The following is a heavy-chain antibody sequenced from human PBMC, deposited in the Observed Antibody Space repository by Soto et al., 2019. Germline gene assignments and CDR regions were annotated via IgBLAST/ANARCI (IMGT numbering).Heavy chain of an antibody. V-gene: IGHV1-18*01. J-gene: IGHJ4*02. CDR3: ARVRAMVRGVINFVDY. CDR2: ISAYNGNT. Sequence: ASGKVSCKASGYTFTSYCISWVRQAPGQGLEWMGWISAYNGNTNYAQKLQGRVTMTTDTSTSTAYVELRSLRSDDTAVYYCARVRAMVRGVINFVDYWGQGTLVTVSS. CDR1: GYTFTSYC. D-gene: IGHD3-10*01.